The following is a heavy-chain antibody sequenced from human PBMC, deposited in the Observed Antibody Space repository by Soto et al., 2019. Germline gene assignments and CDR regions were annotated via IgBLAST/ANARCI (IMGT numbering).Heavy chain of an antibody. D-gene: IGHD6-19*01. V-gene: IGHV1-2*02. CDR1: GYAFTGYY. CDR2: INPNSGGT. J-gene: IGHJ4*02. CDR3: ARGRGSGWYNPQYYFDY. Sequence: ASVKVSCKASGYAFTGYYMHWVRQAPGQGLEWMGWINPNSGGTNYAQKFQGRVTMTRDTSISTAYMELSRLRSDDTAVYYCARGRGSGWYNPQYYFDYWGQETLVTVSS.